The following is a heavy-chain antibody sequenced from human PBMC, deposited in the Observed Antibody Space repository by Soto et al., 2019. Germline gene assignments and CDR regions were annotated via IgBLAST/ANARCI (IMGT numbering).Heavy chain of an antibody. CDR2: ISYDGSNK. Sequence: EGCLRVSCAASGFIFSSYAMHWVRQAPGKGLEWVAVISYDGSNKYYADSVKGRFTISRDNSKNTLYLQMNSLGAEDTAAYYCTGEVASGYWGQGT. CDR1: GFIFSSYA. D-gene: IGHD2-8*02. J-gene: IGHJ4*02. V-gene: IGHV3-30-3*02. CDR3: TGEVASGY.